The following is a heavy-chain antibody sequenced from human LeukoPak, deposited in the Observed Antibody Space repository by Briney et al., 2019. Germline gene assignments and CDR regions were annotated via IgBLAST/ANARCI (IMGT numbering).Heavy chain of an antibody. D-gene: IGHD4-17*01. V-gene: IGHV4-34*01. CDR1: GGSFSCYY. Sequence: SETLSLTFAVYGGSFSCYYWSLIRQPPGEGLEWVGEINHSGSTNYNPSLKGRVTITIDPSKNQFSLKLSSVTAADTAVYYCARAVTTNGFSVWGQETMVTVSS. J-gene: IGHJ3*01. CDR3: ARAVTTNGFSV. CDR2: INHSGST.